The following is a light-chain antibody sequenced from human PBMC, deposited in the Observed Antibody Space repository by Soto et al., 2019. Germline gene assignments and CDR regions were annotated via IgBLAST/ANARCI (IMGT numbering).Light chain of an antibody. CDR3: VAWDASLHGGV. CDR1: SSNIGSNA. Sequence: QSVVAQPPSASGTPGQRVTISCSGSSSNIGSNAVNWYQHLPGTAPKILIYSNNQRPSGVPDRFSGSKSGTSASLAISGLQSEDEADYYCVAWDASLHGGVFGGGTQLTVL. J-gene: IGLJ2*01. V-gene: IGLV1-44*01. CDR2: SNN.